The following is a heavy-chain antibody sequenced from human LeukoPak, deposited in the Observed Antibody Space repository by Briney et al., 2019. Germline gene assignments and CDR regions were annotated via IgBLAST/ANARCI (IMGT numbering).Heavy chain of an antibody. V-gene: IGHV1-2*02. D-gene: IGHD1-7*01. CDR2: INPNSGGT. CDR1: GYTFTGYY. CDR3: ARRMEVQYAGNWFDP. Sequence: ASVKVSCKASGYTFTGYYMHWVRQAPGQGLEWMGWINPNSGGTNYAQKFQGRVTMTRDTSISTAYMELSRLRSDDTAVYYCARRMEVQYAGNWFDPWGQGTLVTVSS. J-gene: IGHJ5*02.